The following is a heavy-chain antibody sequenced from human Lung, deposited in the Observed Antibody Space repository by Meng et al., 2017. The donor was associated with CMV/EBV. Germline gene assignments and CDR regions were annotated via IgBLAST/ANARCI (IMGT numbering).Heavy chain of an antibody. CDR2: ISGGGDII. J-gene: IGHJ4*02. V-gene: IGHV3-11*01. CDR1: GLTFSAYY. D-gene: IGHD5-18*01. Sequence: GGSLRLSCVASGLTFSAYYMTWMRQAPGKGPQCVSYISGGGDIIKYADSVKGRFTISRDNAKNSLYLQMNSLRAEDTAVYYCATDPRLLDYWGQGTLVTV. CDR3: ATDPRLLDY.